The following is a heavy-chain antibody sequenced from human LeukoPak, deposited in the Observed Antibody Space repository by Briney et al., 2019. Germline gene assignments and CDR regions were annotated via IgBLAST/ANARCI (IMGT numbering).Heavy chain of an antibody. CDR2: IYPGDSDT. Sequence: PGESLKISCKGSGYSFTSYWIGWVRQMPGKGLEWMGIIYPGDSDTRYSPSFQGQVTISTDKSITTAYLQWSSLKASDTAMYYCARVRYHYDSLGYYPEFDAFDIWGQGTMVTVSS. J-gene: IGHJ3*02. D-gene: IGHD3-22*01. CDR1: GYSFTSYW. CDR3: ARVRYHYDSLGYYPEFDAFDI. V-gene: IGHV5-51*01.